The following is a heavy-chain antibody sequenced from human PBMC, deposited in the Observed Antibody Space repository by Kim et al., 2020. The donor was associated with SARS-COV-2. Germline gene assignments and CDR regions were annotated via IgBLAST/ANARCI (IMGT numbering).Heavy chain of an antibody. D-gene: IGHD3-16*01. CDR2: ITKSSTTI. V-gene: IGHV3-48*02. Sequence: GGSLRLSCATSGFTFSAYDMKWVRRAPGKGLEWLSFITKSSTTIYYANSVKGRFTISRDNAKNSLYLQMNSLRDEDTALYYCVRDRMGGAFDIWGQGTMV. J-gene: IGHJ3*02. CDR1: GFTFSAYD. CDR3: VRDRMGGAFDI.